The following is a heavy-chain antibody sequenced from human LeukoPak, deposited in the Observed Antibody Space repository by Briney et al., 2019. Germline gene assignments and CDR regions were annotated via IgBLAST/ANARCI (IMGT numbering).Heavy chain of an antibody. CDR3: ARYIRTYYYYYGMDV. CDR1: GFTVSSNY. V-gene: IGHV3-53*01. Sequence: GGSLRLSCAASGFTVSSNYMSWVRQARGKGLEWVSVIYSGGSTYYADSVKGRFTISRDNSKNTLYLQMNSLRAEDTAVYYCARYIRTYYYYYGMDVWGQGTTVTVSS. CDR2: IYSGGST. J-gene: IGHJ6*02.